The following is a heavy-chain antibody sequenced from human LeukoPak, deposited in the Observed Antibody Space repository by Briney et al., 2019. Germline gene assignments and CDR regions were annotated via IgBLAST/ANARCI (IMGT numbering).Heavy chain of an antibody. Sequence: SETLSLTCAVYGGSFSGYSWSWIRQPPGKGLEWIGEINHSGSTNYNPSLKSRVTISVDTSKNQFSLKLSSVTAADTAVYYCARVVVVPAAPYYYYYGMDVWGQGTTVTVSS. CDR3: ARVVVVPAAPYYYYYGMDV. CDR1: GGSFSGYS. CDR2: INHSGST. D-gene: IGHD2-2*01. V-gene: IGHV4-34*01. J-gene: IGHJ6*02.